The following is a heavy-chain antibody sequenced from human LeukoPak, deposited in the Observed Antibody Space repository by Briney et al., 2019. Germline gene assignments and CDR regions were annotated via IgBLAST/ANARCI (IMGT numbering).Heavy chain of an antibody. D-gene: IGHD3/OR15-3a*01. V-gene: IGHV3-49*04. CDR1: GFTFSSHA. CDR3: TRDSAAMIFYGMDV. Sequence: SLKLSCAASGFTFSSHAMSWVRQAPGKGLEWVCFIRSKAYGATIEYAASVKGRFTISRDDSKSIAYLQMNSLKTEDTAVYYCTRDSAAMIFYGMDVWGQGTLVTVSS. J-gene: IGHJ6*02. CDR2: IRSKAYGATI.